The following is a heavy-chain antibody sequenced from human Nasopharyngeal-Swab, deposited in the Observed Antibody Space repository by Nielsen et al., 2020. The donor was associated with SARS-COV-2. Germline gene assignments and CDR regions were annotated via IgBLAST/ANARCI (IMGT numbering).Heavy chain of an antibody. CDR3: TTLHRTGWF. D-gene: IGHD6-19*01. CDR1: GFVFSSVW. CDR2: IKRKADGGTV. Sequence: GESLKISCAASGFVFSSVWMSWVRQAPGKGLEWDGRIKRKADGGTVEYATAVRGRFSISRDDSRNTLFLQMNRLKTEDTAVYYCTTLHRTGWFWGQGTLVTVFS. V-gene: IGHV3-15*01. J-gene: IGHJ4*02.